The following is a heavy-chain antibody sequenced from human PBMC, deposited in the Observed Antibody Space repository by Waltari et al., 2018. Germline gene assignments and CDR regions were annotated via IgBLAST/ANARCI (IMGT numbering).Heavy chain of an antibody. V-gene: IGHV3-33*01. CDR3: ARGPIEWELLNFDY. Sequence: QVQLVESGGGVVQPGRSLRLSCAASGFTFSSYGMHWVRQAPGKGLGWVAVIWYDGSNKYYADSVKGRLTISRDNSKNTLYLQMNSLRAEDTAVYYCARGPIEWELLNFDYWGQGTLVTVSS. J-gene: IGHJ4*02. CDR2: IWYDGSNK. D-gene: IGHD1-26*01. CDR1: GFTFSSYG.